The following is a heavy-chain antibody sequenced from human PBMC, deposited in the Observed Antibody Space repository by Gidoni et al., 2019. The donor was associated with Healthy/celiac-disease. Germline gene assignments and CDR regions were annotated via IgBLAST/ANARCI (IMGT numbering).Heavy chain of an antibody. Sequence: EVQLLEAGGGLVQPGGSLRLSGAASGSTFSSYAMSWVRQAPGKGLEWYSVISGSGGSTYYEDSVKGRFTISRDNSKNTLYLQMNSLRAEDTAVYYCAKDGSSGRYIDYWGQGTRVTVSS. J-gene: IGHJ4*02. D-gene: IGHD6-19*01. CDR2: ISGSGGST. CDR1: GSTFSSYA. CDR3: AKDGSSGRYIDY. V-gene: IGHV3-23*01.